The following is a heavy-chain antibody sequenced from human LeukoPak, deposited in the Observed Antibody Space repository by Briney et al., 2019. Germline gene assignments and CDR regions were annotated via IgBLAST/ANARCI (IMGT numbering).Heavy chain of an antibody. D-gene: IGHD3-16*02. J-gene: IGHJ4*02. V-gene: IGHV4-34*01. CDR2: INHSGST. CDR1: GGSFSGYY. CDR3: ARANGYDYVWGSYRKGFDY. Sequence: SETLSLTCAVYGGSFSGYYWSWIRQPPGKGLEWIGEINHSGSTNYNPSLKSRVTISVDTSKNQFSLKLSSVTAADTAVYYCARANGYDYVWGSYRKGFDYWGKGTLVTVSS.